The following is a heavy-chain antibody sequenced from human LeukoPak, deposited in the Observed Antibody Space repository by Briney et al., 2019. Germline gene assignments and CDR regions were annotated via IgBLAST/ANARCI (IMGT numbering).Heavy chain of an antibody. V-gene: IGHV1-2*02. CDR1: GYTFTGYY. J-gene: IGHJ4*02. CDR3: ASPRAIYDYVWGSYRYGLDY. Sequence: GASVKVSCKASGYTFTGYYMHWVRQAPGQGLEWMGWINPNSGGTNYAQKSQGRVTMTRDTSISTAYMELSRLRSDDTAVYYCASPRAIYDYVWGSYRYGLDYWGQGTLVTVSS. CDR2: INPNSGGT. D-gene: IGHD3-16*02.